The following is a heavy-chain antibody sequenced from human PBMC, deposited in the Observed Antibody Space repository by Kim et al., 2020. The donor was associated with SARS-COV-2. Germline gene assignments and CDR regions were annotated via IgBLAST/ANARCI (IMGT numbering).Heavy chain of an antibody. CDR3: TSRTNANSIGCYD. V-gene: IGHV1-2*02. J-gene: IGHJ1*01. Sequence: ASVKVSCKVSGYSFTGLSMHWVRQAPGQGLEWVGCINPESGDTSYAQKLKGRVTMTGATAVSTAYMELSSLRPEDTAVYFCTSRTNANSIGCYDWGQGTL. CDR2: INPESGDT. D-gene: IGHD6-25*01. CDR1: GYSFTGLS.